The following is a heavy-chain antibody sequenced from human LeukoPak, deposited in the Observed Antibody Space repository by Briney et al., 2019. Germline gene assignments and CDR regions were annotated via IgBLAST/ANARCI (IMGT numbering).Heavy chain of an antibody. Sequence: PGGSLRLSXAASGFTFSDYYMSWIRQAPGKGLEWVSYISSSGSTIYYADSVKGRFTISRDNAKNSLYLQMNSLRAEDTAVYYCARDYDSSPIFDYWGQRTLVTVSS. CDR3: ARDYDSSPIFDY. CDR1: GFTFSDYY. J-gene: IGHJ4*02. V-gene: IGHV3-11*04. D-gene: IGHD3-22*01. CDR2: ISSSGSTI.